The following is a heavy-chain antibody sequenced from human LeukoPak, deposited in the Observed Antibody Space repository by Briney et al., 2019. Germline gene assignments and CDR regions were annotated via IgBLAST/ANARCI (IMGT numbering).Heavy chain of an antibody. V-gene: IGHV4-39*07. Sequence: PSETLSLTCTVSGGSVSSTTYYWSWIRQPPGKGLEWIASINYSGSTNYNPSLKSRVTISVDTSKNQLSLRLTSVTAADTAVYYCARKGSGWHTLEYWGQGTLVTVSS. J-gene: IGHJ4*02. D-gene: IGHD6-19*01. CDR2: INYSGST. CDR3: ARKGSGWHTLEY. CDR1: GGSVSSTTYY.